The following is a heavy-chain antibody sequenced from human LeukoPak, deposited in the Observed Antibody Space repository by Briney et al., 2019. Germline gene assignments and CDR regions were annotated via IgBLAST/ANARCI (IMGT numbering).Heavy chain of an antibody. V-gene: IGHV3-74*03. CDR1: GFPLIPLR. D-gene: IGHD3-16*01. Sequence: GGPLRLPCAASGFPLIPLRMHWVRQAPGKGLVGVSRIKSEGSSLMYATSVRGRFTISRDNAKNTLYLQINGLRPKATAWFYFARDLDYGCISNFDHWGQGTLVTVSS. CDR2: IKSEGSSL. J-gene: IGHJ4*02. CDR3: ARDLDYGCISNFDH.